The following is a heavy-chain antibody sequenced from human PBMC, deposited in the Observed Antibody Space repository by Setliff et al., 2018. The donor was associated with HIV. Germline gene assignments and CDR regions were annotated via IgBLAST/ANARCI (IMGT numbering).Heavy chain of an antibody. CDR2: ISYDGSNK. D-gene: IGHD7-27*01. J-gene: IGHJ3*01. Sequence: LRLSCAASGFTSGYTFSNYWMSWVRQAPGKGLEWVAVISYDGSNKYYVDSVKGRFTISRDNAKNTLYLQMNSLRADDTAVYYCARSIRANWGGNDAFDFWGQGTKVTVSS. CDR3: ARSIRANWGGNDAFDF. V-gene: IGHV3-30*03. CDR1: GFTSGYTFSNYW.